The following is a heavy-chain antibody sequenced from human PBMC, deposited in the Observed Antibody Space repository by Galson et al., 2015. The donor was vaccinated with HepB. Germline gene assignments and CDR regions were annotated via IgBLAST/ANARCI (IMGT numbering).Heavy chain of an antibody. CDR3: VANNDYYDSSGYYPARRPFDY. Sequence: SVKVSCKASGYTFTSYGISWVRQAPGQGPEWMGWISAYNGNTNFPQKLQGRVTLTTDRSTSTAYMELRSLRSDDTAVYYRVANNDYYDSSGYYPARRPFDYWGQGTLVTVSS. CDR1: GYTFTSYG. D-gene: IGHD3-22*01. CDR2: ISAYNGNT. J-gene: IGHJ4*02. V-gene: IGHV1-18*01.